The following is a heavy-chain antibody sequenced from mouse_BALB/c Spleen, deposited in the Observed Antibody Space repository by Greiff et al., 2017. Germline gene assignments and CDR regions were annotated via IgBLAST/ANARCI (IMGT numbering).Heavy chain of an antibody. D-gene: IGHD1-1*01. CDR1: GFTFSSYG. Sequence: EVHLVESGGGLVQPGGSLKLSCAASGFTFSSYGMSWVRQTPDKRLELVATINSNGGSTYYPDSVKGRFTISRDNAKNTLYLQMSSLKSEDTAMYYCARHYGSSTYAMDYWGQGTSVTVSS. CDR2: INSNGGST. V-gene: IGHV5-6-3*01. J-gene: IGHJ4*01. CDR3: ARHYGSSTYAMDY.